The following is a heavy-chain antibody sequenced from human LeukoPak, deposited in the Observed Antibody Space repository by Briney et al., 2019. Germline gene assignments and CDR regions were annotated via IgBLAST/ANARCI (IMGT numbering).Heavy chain of an antibody. J-gene: IGHJ4*02. V-gene: IGHV3-23*01. CDR2: LNGRGENR. CDR1: TFTFSNHA. D-gene: IGHD3-22*01. CDR3: AKSDDSSGYYPPDY. Sequence: GGSLSLSCEGFTFTFSNHAMTWVRQAPGKGLEWVSSLNGRGENRYYADSVKGRFTISRDNSKNTLFLEMNSLRVEDTAIYYCAKSDDSSGYYPPDYWGQGTLVTVSS.